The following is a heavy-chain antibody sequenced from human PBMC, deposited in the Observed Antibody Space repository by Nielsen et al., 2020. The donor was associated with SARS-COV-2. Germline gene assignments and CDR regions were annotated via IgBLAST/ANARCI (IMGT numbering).Heavy chain of an antibody. CDR2: ISGSGGST. Sequence: ARQAPGKGLEWVSAISGSGGSTYYADSVKGRFTISRDNSKNTLYLQMNSLRAEDTAVYYCAKDGYYGSGSYNYYGMDVWGQGTTVTVSS. CDR3: AKDGYYGSGSYNYYGMDV. V-gene: IGHV3-23*01. J-gene: IGHJ6*02. D-gene: IGHD3-10*01.